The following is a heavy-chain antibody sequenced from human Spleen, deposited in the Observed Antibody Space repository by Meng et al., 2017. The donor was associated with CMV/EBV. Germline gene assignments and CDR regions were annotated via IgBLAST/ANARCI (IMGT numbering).Heavy chain of an antibody. CDR3: ARSPYCGGDCRLFDL. J-gene: IGHJ2*01. D-gene: IGHD2-21*02. CDR1: GGSISSGDYY. V-gene: IGHV4-30-4*08. Sequence: QLQLQESGPGLVKPSQTLALTCTVSGGSISSGDYYWSWIRQPPGKGLEWIGYIYYSGSTYYNPSLKSRVTISVDTSKNQFSLKLSSVTAADTAVYYCARSPYCGGDCRLFDLWGRGTLVTVSS. CDR2: IYYSGST.